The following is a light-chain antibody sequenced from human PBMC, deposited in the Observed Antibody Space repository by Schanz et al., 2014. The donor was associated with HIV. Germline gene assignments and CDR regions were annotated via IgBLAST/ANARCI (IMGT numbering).Light chain of an antibody. CDR1: SSDVGGYNY. J-gene: IGLJ2*01. CDR2: EVS. CDR3: SSYTTNRTVT. V-gene: IGLV2-8*01. Sequence: QSALTQPPSASGSPGQSVTISCTGTSSDVGGYNYVSWYQQHPGKAPKLMIYEVSKRPSGVPDRFSGSKSGNTASLTISGLQTDDEGDYYCSSYTTNRTVTFGGGTKVTV.